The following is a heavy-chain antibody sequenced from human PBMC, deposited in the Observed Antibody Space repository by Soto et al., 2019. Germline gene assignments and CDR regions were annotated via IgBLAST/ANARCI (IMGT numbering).Heavy chain of an antibody. V-gene: IGHV4-59*01. CDR1: GGSISSYY. Sequence: SETLSLTCTVSGGSISSYYWSWIRQPPGKGLEWIGYIYYSGSTNYNPSLKSRVTISVDTSENQFSLKLSSVTAADTAVYYCARGKGGSSSGYYYYGMDVWGQGTTVTVSS. CDR3: ARGKGGSSSGYYYYGMDV. J-gene: IGHJ6*02. D-gene: IGHD6-6*01. CDR2: IYYSGST.